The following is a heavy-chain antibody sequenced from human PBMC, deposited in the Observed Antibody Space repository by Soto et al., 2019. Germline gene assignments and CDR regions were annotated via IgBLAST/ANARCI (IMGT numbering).Heavy chain of an antibody. CDR1: GGSISSGGYY. Sequence: SETLSLTCTVSGGSISSGGYYWSWIRQHPGKGLEWIGYIYYSGITYYNPSLKSRVTISVDTSKNQFSLRLSSVTAADTAVYYCARDLSAGGWFDPWGQGTLVTVSS. CDR3: ARDLSAGGWFDP. J-gene: IGHJ5*02. V-gene: IGHV4-31*03. D-gene: IGHD6-25*01. CDR2: IYYSGIT.